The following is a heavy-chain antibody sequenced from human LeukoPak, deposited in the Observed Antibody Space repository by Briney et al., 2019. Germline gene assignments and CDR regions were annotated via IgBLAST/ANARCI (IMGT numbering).Heavy chain of an antibody. CDR1: GFTFSSYA. Sequence: GGSLRLSCAASGFTFSSYAMTWVRQAPGKGLEWVSTISGSGAYTYYADSVKGRFTISRDNSKNTLYLQMNSLRAEDTAVYYCARSIAAAGLYFDYWGQGTLVTVSS. D-gene: IGHD6-13*01. J-gene: IGHJ4*02. CDR3: ARSIAAAGLYFDY. V-gene: IGHV3-23*01. CDR2: ISGSGAYT.